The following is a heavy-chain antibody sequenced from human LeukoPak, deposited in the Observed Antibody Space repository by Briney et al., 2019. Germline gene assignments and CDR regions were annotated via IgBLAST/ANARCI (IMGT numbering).Heavy chain of an antibody. CDR3: ATTRGFWSGPSVYYFDY. CDR2: FDPEDGET. V-gene: IGHV1-24*01. D-gene: IGHD3-3*01. CDR1: GYTFTSYD. J-gene: IGHJ4*02. Sequence: ASVKVSCKASGYTFTSYDINWVRQAPGKGLEWMGGFDPEDGETIYAQKFQGRVTMTEDTSTDTAYMELSSLRSEDTAVYYCATTRGFWSGPSVYYFDYWGQGTLVTVSS.